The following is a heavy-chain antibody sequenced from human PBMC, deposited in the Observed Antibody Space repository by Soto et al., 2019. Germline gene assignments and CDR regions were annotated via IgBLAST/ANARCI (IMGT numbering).Heavy chain of an antibody. D-gene: IGHD5-12*01. J-gene: IGHJ4*02. CDR1: GGTFRNHI. Sequence: QVQLVQSGAEVKKPGSSVKVSCKTSGGTFRNHIITWVRQAPGQGLEWMGRVIPLLDITNYAQKFPGRVTITADKSTSTTYLEMNSLRSEDTAVYYCARDSPIGSTFSGYDAIDYWGQGTLVTVSS. CDR2: VIPLLDIT. V-gene: IGHV1-69*08. CDR3: ARDSPIGSTFSGYDAIDY.